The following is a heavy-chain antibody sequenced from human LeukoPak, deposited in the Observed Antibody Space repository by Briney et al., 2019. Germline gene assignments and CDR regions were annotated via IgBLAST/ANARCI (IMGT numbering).Heavy chain of an antibody. CDR3: ARAYSGYEAFDY. J-gene: IGHJ4*02. CDR1: RYTFTNYY. V-gene: IGHV1-2*02. D-gene: IGHD5-12*01. Sequence: GASVKVSCKASRYTFTNYYMHWVRQAPGQGLEWMGWINPNSGGTNYAQKFQGRVTMTRDTSITYMELSRLRSDDTAVYYCARAYSGYEAFDYWGQGTLVTVSS. CDR2: INPNSGGT.